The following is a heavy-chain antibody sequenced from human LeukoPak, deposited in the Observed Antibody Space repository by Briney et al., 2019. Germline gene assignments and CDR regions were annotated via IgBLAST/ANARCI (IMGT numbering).Heavy chain of an antibody. CDR3: ATYGQVLLPFES. V-gene: IGHV3-23*01. D-gene: IGHD2-8*02. CDR2: IFPSGGEI. Sequence: PGGSLRLSCAASGFTFSIFAMIWGRQPPGKGLEWVSSIFPSGGEIHYADSVRGRFTISRDNSKSTLSLQMNRPRAEDTAIYYCATYGQVLLPFESWGQGTLVTVYS. CDR1: GFTFSIFA. J-gene: IGHJ4*02.